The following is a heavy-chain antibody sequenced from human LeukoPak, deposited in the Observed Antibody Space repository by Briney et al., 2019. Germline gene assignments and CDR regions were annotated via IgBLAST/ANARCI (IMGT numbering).Heavy chain of an antibody. D-gene: IGHD3-22*01. V-gene: IGHV3-49*03. Sequence: GGSLRLSGTASGFTFGDYAMSWFRQAPGKGLEWVGFIRSIAYGGTTEYAASVKGRFTISRDDSKSIAYLQMNSLKTEDTAVYYCTRADKTYYYDSSGYYSDYWGQGTLVTASS. CDR1: GFTFGDYA. CDR2: IRSIAYGGTT. CDR3: TRADKTYYYDSSGYYSDY. J-gene: IGHJ4*02.